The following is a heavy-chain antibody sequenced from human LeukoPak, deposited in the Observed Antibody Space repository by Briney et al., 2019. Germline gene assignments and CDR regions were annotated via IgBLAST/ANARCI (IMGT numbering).Heavy chain of an antibody. D-gene: IGHD3-10*01. Sequence: ASVKVSCKASGYTFTGYDMHWVRQAPGQGLEWMGWINPYSGGTNYAQKLQGRVTMPRDTSISTAYMELSRLRSDDTGVYYCARVRPEESANWFDPWGQGNLVTVSS. J-gene: IGHJ5*02. CDR1: GYTFTGYD. CDR2: INPYSGGT. V-gene: IGHV1-2*02. CDR3: ARVRPEESANWFDP.